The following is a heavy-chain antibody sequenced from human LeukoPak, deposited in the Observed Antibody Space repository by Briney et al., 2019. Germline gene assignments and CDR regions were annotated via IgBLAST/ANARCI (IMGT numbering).Heavy chain of an antibody. V-gene: IGHV1-69*06. Sequence: SVKVSCKASGGTFSSYAISWVRQAPGQGLEWMGGIIPIFGTANYAQKFQGRVTITADKSTSTAYMELSSLRSEDTAVYYCARGGGYCSGGSCYYFDYWGQGTLVTVSS. CDR2: IIPIFGTA. CDR3: ARGGGYCSGGSCYYFDY. CDR1: GGTFSSYA. D-gene: IGHD2-15*01. J-gene: IGHJ4*02.